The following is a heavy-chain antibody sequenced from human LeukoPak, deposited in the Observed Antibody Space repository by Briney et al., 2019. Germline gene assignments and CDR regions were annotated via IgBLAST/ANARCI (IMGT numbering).Heavy chain of an antibody. CDR1: GYTFSSYN. D-gene: IGHD6-13*01. CDR3: ARDMAAAGTWRGPDY. J-gene: IGHJ4*02. CDR2: ITSSGSNV. V-gene: IGHV3-48*01. Sequence: GGSLRLSCAASGYTFSSYNMNWVRQAPGKGPEWVSYITSSGSNVYYADSVKGRFTISRDNSKNTLYLQMNGLRAEDTAVYYCARDMAAAGTWRGPDYWGQGTLVTVSS.